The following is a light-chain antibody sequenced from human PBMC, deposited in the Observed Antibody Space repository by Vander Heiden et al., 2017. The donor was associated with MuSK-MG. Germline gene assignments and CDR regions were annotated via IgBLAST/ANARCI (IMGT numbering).Light chain of an antibody. Sequence: DIQMTQSPSSLSASVGDRVTITCQASQDISNYLNWYQQKPGKAPKLLIYDASNLETGVPSRFSGSGSGTDLTVTISSLKPEDIATYYCQQYDNLPLTFGPGTKVEIK. CDR3: QQYDNLPLT. CDR1: QDISNY. V-gene: IGKV1-33*01. CDR2: DAS. J-gene: IGKJ3*01.